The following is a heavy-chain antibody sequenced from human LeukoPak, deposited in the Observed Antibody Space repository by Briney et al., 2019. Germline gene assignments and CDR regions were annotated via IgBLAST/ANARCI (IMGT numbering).Heavy chain of an antibody. J-gene: IGHJ4*02. CDR2: IYYSGST. D-gene: IGHD3-10*01. CDR3: AREDLGGLDY. Sequence: SETLSLTCTVSGGSISSSSYYWGWIRQPPGKGLEWIGSIYYSGSTYYNPSLKSRVTISVDTSKNQFSLKLSSVTAADTAVYYCAREDLGGLDYWGQGTLVTVSS. CDR1: GGSISSSSYY. V-gene: IGHV4-39*07.